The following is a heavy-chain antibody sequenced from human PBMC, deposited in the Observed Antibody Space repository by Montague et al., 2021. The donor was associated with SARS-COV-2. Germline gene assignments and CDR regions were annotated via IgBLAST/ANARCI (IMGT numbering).Heavy chain of an antibody. CDR2: IYYSGST. CDR3: ASDSGGGSPEGWLGFDP. J-gene: IGHJ5*02. V-gene: IGHV4-59*01. Sequence: SETLSLTCTVSGGSISSYYWSWIRQPPGKGLEWIGYIYYSGSTNYNPSLKSRVTISVDTSKNQFSLKLSSVTAADTAGYYCASDSGGGSPEGWLGFDPWGQGTLVTVSS. D-gene: IGHD2-15*01. CDR1: GGSISSYY.